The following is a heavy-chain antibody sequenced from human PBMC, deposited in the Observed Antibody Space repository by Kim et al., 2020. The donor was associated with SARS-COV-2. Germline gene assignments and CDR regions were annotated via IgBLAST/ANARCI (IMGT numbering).Heavy chain of an antibody. J-gene: IGHJ4*02. CDR3: AKVHHSGSTSGDY. V-gene: IGHV3-23*01. D-gene: IGHD3-10*01. Sequence: YTDSVKGRFTISRDNSKHTLYLQMNSLRAEDTAVYYCAKVHHSGSTSGDYWGQGTLVTVSS.